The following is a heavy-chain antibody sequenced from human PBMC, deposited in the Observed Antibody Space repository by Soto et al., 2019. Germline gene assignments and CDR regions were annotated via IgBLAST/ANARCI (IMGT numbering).Heavy chain of an antibody. J-gene: IGHJ4*02. V-gene: IGHV5-51*01. CDR1: GYSFTSYW. D-gene: IGHD2-8*01. CDR3: ARQVDIVLMVYAADY. Sequence: GESLKISCKGSGYSFTSYWIGWVRQMPGKGLEWMGIIYPGDSDTRYSPSFQGQVTISADKSISTAYLQWSSLKASDTAMYYCARQVDIVLMVYAADYWGQGTLVTVSS. CDR2: IYPGDSDT.